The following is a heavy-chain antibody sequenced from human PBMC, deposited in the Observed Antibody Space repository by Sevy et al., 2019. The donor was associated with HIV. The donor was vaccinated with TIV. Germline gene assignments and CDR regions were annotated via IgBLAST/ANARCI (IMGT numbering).Heavy chain of an antibody. CDR2: IESKTDGGTT. CDR1: GFTCSNSW. V-gene: IGHV3-15*04. Sequence: GSLRLSCTASGFTCSNSWMTWVRQAPGKGLEWVGRIESKTDGGTTDYPAPVKGRFTISRDDSKNTLYLQMNSLKTEDTAVYFCTTEYPSGPLDYWGQGTLVTVSS. CDR3: TTEYPSGPLDY. J-gene: IGHJ4*02.